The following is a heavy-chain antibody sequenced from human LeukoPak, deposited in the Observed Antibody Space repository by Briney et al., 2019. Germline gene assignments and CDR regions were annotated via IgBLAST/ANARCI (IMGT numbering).Heavy chain of an antibody. CDR1: GFTFTMYE. CDR2: TIRSGSTI. CDR3: ARECGGSSCYGSYDAFDI. D-gene: IGHD2-15*01. J-gene: IGHJ3*02. V-gene: IGHV3-48*03. Sequence: GGCRRLSWAASGFTFTMYETNWVRQVAGRVMGWVGYTIRSGSTIYYADSLKGRCTITRDNAKNSLYLQMNSLRAEYTAVYECARECGGSSCYGSYDAFDIWDRGTMVAVSS.